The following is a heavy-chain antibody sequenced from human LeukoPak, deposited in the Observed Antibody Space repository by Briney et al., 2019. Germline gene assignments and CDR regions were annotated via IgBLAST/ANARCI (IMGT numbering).Heavy chain of an antibody. CDR1: EFTFSGHW. CDR3: ARGRAPSYYNYYMDV. V-gene: IGHV3-7*03. CDR2: INHDGSEK. Sequence: GGSLRLSCVASEFTFSGHWMSWVRQAPGKGLEWVANINHDGSEKYYVESAKGRFAISRDNAKNALYLRMNSLRAEDTAVYYCARGRAPSYYNYYMDVWGKGATVTVSS. J-gene: IGHJ6*03.